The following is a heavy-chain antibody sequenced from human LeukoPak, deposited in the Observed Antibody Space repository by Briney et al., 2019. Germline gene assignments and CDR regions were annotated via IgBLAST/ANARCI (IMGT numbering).Heavy chain of an antibody. CDR3: ARSYSSSSLRYYYYGMDV. CDR2: IIPILGIA. Sequence: ASVKVSCKASGGTFSSYTISWVRQAPGQGLEWMGRIIPILGIANYAQKFQGRVTITADKSTSTAYMELSSLRSEDTAGYYCARSYSSSSLRYYYYGMDVWGQGTTVTVSS. V-gene: IGHV1-69*02. CDR1: GGTFSSYT. J-gene: IGHJ6*02. D-gene: IGHD6-6*01.